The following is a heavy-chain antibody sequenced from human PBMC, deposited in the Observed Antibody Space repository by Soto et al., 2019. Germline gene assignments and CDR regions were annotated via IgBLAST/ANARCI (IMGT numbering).Heavy chain of an antibody. CDR2: IRSKANSYAT. Sequence: PGGSLRLSCAASGFTFSGSAMHLVRQASGKGLEWVGRIRSKANSYATAYAASVKGRFTISRDDSKNTAYLQMNSLKTEDTAVYYCTRPGTYYDFWSGLDWFDPWGQGTLVTVSS. D-gene: IGHD3-3*01. CDR3: TRPGTYYDFWSGLDWFDP. CDR1: GFTFSGSA. J-gene: IGHJ5*02. V-gene: IGHV3-73*01.